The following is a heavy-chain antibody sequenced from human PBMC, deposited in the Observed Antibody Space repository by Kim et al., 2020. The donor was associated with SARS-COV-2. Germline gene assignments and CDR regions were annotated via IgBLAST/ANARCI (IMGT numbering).Heavy chain of an antibody. V-gene: IGHV5-51*01. J-gene: IGHJ4*02. CDR3: ARLYGGTKGVDY. D-gene: IGHD2-15*01. Sequence: RYSPTFQGQITISADKTIITAYLQWSSLKASDTAMYYCARLYGGTKGVDYWGQGTLVTVSS.